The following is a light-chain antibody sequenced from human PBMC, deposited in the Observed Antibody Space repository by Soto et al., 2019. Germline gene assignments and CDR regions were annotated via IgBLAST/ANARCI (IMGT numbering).Light chain of an antibody. CDR1: GSNIGKNT. CDR3: AAWDDSPNGVV. CDR2: SNG. Sequence: QSVLTQPPSASGSPGQSVTISCSGGGSNIGKNTVHWYQVLPGTAPKLLIYSNGQRPSGVPDRFSGSKSGTSASLVISGLQSADEADYYCAAWDDSPNGVVFGGGTKLTVL. J-gene: IGLJ2*01. V-gene: IGLV1-44*01.